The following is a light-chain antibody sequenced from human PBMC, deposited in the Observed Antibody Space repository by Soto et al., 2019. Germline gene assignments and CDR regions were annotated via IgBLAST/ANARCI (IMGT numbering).Light chain of an antibody. CDR3: HQRQSWPRT. Sequence: EIVLTQSPATLSSFPGDRVTLSCRASQYINTRLAWYQHRPGQPPRLVIYQTSLNAAAIPARFSASGSGTDFTLTISDVLHEDFALYYCHQRQSWPRTFGQGTKVDIK. J-gene: IGKJ1*01. CDR1: QYINTR. V-gene: IGKV3-11*01. CDR2: QTS.